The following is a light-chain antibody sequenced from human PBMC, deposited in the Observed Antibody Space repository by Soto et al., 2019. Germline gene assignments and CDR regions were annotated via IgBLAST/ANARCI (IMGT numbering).Light chain of an antibody. CDR3: QQANSLPLS. J-gene: IGKJ4*01. Sequence: DIQMSQCPSSVSASVGDRVTITCRATQGISNWLAWYQQKPAQAPKLLIFAATSLQDVVPLRFSGSVYVADFTLTLSALQLEDFATYYCQQANSLPLSFGGGLKLEIK. CDR2: AAT. CDR1: QGISNW. V-gene: IGKV1-12*01.